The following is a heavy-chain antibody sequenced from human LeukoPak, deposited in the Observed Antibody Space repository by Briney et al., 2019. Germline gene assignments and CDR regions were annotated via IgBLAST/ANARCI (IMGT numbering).Heavy chain of an antibody. Sequence: GGSLRLSCAASGFTFSSYSMNWVRQAPGNGLAGVSSISSSSSYIYYADSVKGRFTISRDNAKNSLYLQMNSLRAEDTAVYYCARDRGGYSYGSHLYWGQGTLVTVSS. CDR2: ISSSSSYI. CDR3: ARDRGGYSYGSHLY. D-gene: IGHD5-18*01. J-gene: IGHJ4*02. V-gene: IGHV3-21*01. CDR1: GFTFSSYS.